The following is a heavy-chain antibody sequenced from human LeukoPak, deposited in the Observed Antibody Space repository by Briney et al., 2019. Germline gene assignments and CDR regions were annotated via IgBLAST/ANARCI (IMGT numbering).Heavy chain of an antibody. CDR1: GYTFTSYG. V-gene: IGHV1-18*01. CDR2: ISAYNGNT. J-gene: IGHJ4*02. Sequence: ASVKVSCKASGYTFTSYGISWVRQAPGQGPEWMGWISAYNGNTNYAQKLQGRVTMTTDTSTSTAYMELRSLRSDDTAVYYCARWPGYSSGWYEGYFDYWGQGTLVTVSS. D-gene: IGHD6-19*01. CDR3: ARWPGYSSGWYEGYFDY.